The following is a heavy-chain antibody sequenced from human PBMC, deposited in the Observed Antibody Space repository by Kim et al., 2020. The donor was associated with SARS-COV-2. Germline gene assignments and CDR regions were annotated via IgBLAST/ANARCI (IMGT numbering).Heavy chain of an antibody. CDR1: GGSFSGYY. V-gene: IGHV4-34*01. D-gene: IGHD5-18*01. Sequence: SETLSLTCAVYGGSFSGYYWSWIRQPPGKGLEWIGEINHSGSTNYNPSLKSRVTISVDTSKNQFSLKLSSVTAADTAVYYCASGGYSYGSMGVLDWFDPWGQGTLVTVSS. CDR2: INHSGST. J-gene: IGHJ5*02. CDR3: ASGGYSYGSMGVLDWFDP.